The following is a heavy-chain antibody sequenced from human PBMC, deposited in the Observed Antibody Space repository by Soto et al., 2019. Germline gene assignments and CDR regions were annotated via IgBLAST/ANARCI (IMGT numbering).Heavy chain of an antibody. Sequence: GGSLRLSCAASGFTVSSNYMSWVRQAPGKGLEWVSVIYSGGSTDYADSVKGRFTISRDNSKNTLYLQMNSLRAEDTAVYYCARERGGIPFDYWGQGTLVTVSS. CDR3: ARERGGIPFDY. D-gene: IGHD2-21*01. CDR1: GFTVSSNY. V-gene: IGHV3-66*02. J-gene: IGHJ4*02. CDR2: IYSGGST.